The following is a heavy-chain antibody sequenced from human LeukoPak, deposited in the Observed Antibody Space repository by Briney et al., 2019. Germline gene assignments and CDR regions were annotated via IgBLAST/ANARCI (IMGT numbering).Heavy chain of an antibody. CDR1: GGSISSYY. V-gene: IGHV4-59*01. J-gene: IGHJ2*01. D-gene: IGHD1-26*01. CDR2: IYYSGST. CDR3: ARGRSGSSGRHWYFDL. Sequence: PSETLSLTCTASGGSISSYYWSWIRQPPGKGLEWIGHIYYSGSTNYNPSLKSRVTISVDTSENQFSLRLSSVTAADTAVYYCARGRSGSSGRHWYFDLWGRGTLVTVSS.